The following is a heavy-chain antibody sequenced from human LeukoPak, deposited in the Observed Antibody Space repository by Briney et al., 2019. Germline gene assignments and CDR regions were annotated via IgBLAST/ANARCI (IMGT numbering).Heavy chain of an antibody. D-gene: IGHD2-2*01. Sequence: GRSLRLSCAASGFTFSSFAMSWVRQAPGKGLEWVSAISGSGGSTFYADSVKGRFTISRDNSKNTLFLQMNSLRAVDTAVYYCAKDRSCSGSSCNVGSWGQGTMVTVSS. J-gene: IGHJ3*01. CDR1: GFTFSSFA. CDR3: AKDRSCSGSSCNVGS. CDR2: ISGSGGST. V-gene: IGHV3-23*01.